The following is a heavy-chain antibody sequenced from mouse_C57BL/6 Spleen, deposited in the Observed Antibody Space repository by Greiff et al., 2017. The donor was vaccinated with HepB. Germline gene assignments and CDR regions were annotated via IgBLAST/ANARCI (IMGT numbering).Heavy chain of an antibody. J-gene: IGHJ4*01. V-gene: IGHV1-80*01. CDR1: GYAFSSYW. Sequence: QVQLQQSGAELVKPGASVKISCKASGYAFSSYWMNWVKQRPGKGLEWIGQIYPGDGDTNYNGKFKGKATLTADKSSSTAYMQLSSLTSEDSAVYFCARSEVGRAMDYWGQGTSVTVSS. CDR3: ARSEVGRAMDY. CDR2: IYPGDGDT. D-gene: IGHD4-1*01.